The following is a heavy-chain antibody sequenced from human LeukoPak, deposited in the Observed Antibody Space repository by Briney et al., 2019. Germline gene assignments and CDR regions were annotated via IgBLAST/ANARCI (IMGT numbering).Heavy chain of an antibody. CDR1: GFTFSSYG. Sequence: GGSLRLSCAASGFTFSSYGMHWVRQAPGKGLEWVAVISYDGSNKYYADSVKGRFTISRDNSKNTLYPQMNSLRAEDTAVYYCAKDGAYYYGMDVWGQGTTVTVSS. J-gene: IGHJ6*02. D-gene: IGHD3-16*01. CDR3: AKDGAYYYGMDV. V-gene: IGHV3-30*18. CDR2: ISYDGSNK.